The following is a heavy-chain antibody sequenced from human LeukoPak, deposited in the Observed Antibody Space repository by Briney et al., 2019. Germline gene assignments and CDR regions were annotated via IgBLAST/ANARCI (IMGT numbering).Heavy chain of an antibody. CDR1: GFTYSTYA. D-gene: IGHD3-22*01. CDR2: ITNTGGNT. V-gene: IGHV3-23*01. Sequence: GGSLRLSCAASGFTYSTYAMNWVRQAPGKGLEWVSGITNTGGNTYYADSVKGRFTISRDNAKNTLYLQMNSLRAEDTAVYYCARGKYYYDSSGYLEWGQGTLVTVSS. J-gene: IGHJ4*02. CDR3: ARGKYYYDSSGYLE.